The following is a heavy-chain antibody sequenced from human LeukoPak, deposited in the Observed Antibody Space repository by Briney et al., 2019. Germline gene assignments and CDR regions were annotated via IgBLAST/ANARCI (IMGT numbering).Heavy chain of an antibody. D-gene: IGHD6-13*01. CDR1: GFTFSSYG. CDR3: ARDLAAGTGFGYYSADY. J-gene: IGHJ4*02. V-gene: IGHV3-33*01. Sequence: GRSLRLSCAASGFTFSSYGMHWVRQAPGKGLEWVAVIWYDGSNKYYADSVKGRFTISRDNSKNTLYLQMNSLRAEDTAVYYCARDLAAGTGFGYYSADYWGQGTLVTVSS. CDR2: IWYDGSNK.